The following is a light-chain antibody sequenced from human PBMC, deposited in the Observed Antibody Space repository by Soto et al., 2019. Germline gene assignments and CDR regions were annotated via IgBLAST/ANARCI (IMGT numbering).Light chain of an antibody. J-gene: IGLJ1*01. Sequence: QSALTQPRSVSGSPGQSVTISCTGTSSDVGGYNYVSWYQHHPGEAPKLMIYDVDKRPSGVPGRFSGSKSGNTASLTISGLQAEDEADYYCCSYAGSYPFVFGTGTKVTVL. V-gene: IGLV2-11*01. CDR2: DVD. CDR1: SSDVGGYNY. CDR3: CSYAGSYPFV.